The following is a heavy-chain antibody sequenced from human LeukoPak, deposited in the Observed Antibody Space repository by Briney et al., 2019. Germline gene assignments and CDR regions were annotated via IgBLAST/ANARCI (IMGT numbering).Heavy chain of an antibody. D-gene: IGHD3-10*01. Sequence: ASVKVSCKASGYTFTSYYMHWVRQAPGQGLEWMGIINPSGGSTSYAQKFQGRVTMTRDMSTSTVYMELSSLRSEDTAVYYCARDLRKLLWFGELLPWFDPWGQGTLVTVSS. CDR2: INPSGGST. J-gene: IGHJ5*02. CDR1: GYTFTSYY. CDR3: ARDLRKLLWFGELLPWFDP. V-gene: IGHV1-46*01.